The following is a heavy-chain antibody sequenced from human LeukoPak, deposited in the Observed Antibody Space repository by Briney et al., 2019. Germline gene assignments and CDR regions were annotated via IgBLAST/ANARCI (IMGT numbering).Heavy chain of an antibody. V-gene: IGHV3-48*02. CDR3: ARDSGIIMIVVADAFDI. J-gene: IGHJ3*02. CDR2: ISSSSSTK. D-gene: IGHD3-22*01. Sequence: GGSLRLSCAASGFTFSSYSMNWVRQAPGKGLEWVSYISSSSSTKYYADSVKGRFTISRDNANNSLYLQMNTLRDEDTAVYYCARDSGIIMIVVADAFDIWGQGTMVTVSS. CDR1: GFTFSSYS.